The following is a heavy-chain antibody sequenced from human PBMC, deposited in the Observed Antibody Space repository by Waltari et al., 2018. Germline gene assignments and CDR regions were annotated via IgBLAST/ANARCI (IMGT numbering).Heavy chain of an antibody. CDR3: ARNRQWQQPTPFDY. Sequence: QVQLQQWGAGLLKPSETLSLTCAVYVGSFSGYYWSWIRQPPGKGLEWIGEINHSGSTNYNPSLKSRVTISVDTSKNQFSLKLSSVTAADTAVYYCARNRQWQQPTPFDYWGQGTLVTVSS. V-gene: IGHV4-34*01. CDR2: INHSGST. CDR1: VGSFSGYY. D-gene: IGHD6-13*01. J-gene: IGHJ4*02.